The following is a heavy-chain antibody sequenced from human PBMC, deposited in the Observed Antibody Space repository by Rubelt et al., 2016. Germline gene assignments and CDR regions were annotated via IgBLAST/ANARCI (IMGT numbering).Heavy chain of an antibody. CDR1: GYTFTSYA. Sequence: QVQLVQSGAEVKKPGASVKVSCKASGYTFTSYAMHWVRQAPGQGLEWMGRIIPILGIANYAQKFQGRVTITADKSTSTAYMELSSLRSEDTAVYYCATASPYCSGGSCYWGQGTLVTVSS. D-gene: IGHD2-15*01. CDR2: IIPILGIA. J-gene: IGHJ4*02. V-gene: IGHV1-69*04. CDR3: ATASPYCSGGSCY.